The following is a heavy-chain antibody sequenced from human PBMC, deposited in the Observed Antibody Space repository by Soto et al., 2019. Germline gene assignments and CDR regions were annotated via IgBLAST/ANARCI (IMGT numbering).Heavy chain of an antibody. CDR1: GYIFTSYG. CDR2: ISPYNGNT. CDR3: ARDQGSSADLYYYYYAMDV. D-gene: IGHD6-6*01. Sequence: QVQLVQSGVEVKKPGASVKVSCKASGYIFTSYGFSWVRQAPGQGLEWMGWISPYNGNTNYAQEFQGRVTMSTDTXXSXAXXELRSLRSDDTAMYYCARDQGSSADLYYYYYAMDVWGQGTTVTVSS. V-gene: IGHV1-18*01. J-gene: IGHJ6*02.